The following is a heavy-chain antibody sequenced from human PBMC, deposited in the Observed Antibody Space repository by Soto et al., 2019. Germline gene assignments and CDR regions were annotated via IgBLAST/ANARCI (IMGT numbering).Heavy chain of an antibody. CDR1: GFTFSRFG. J-gene: IGHJ6*02. D-gene: IGHD1-20*01. Sequence: QVQLVESGGGVVQPGRSLRLSCAPSGFTFSRFGMHWVRQAPGKGLEWVGLISYDGSNKYYADSVQGRFTISRDNSRSTLYLQMCSLRAEDSAVYYCARDQVYEWNDNFYYGMDVWGQGTTVTVSS. CDR3: ARDQVYEWNDNFYYGMDV. V-gene: IGHV3-30*19. CDR2: ISYDGSNK.